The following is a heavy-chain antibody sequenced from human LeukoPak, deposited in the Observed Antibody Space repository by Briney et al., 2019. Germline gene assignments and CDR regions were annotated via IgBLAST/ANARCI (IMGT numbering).Heavy chain of an antibody. D-gene: IGHD1-26*01. V-gene: IGHV4-59*01. CDR2: IYYSGST. CDR3: ARAGMVGATHHFDY. Sequence: PSETLSLTCTVSGGSISSYYWSWIRQPPGKGLEWLGYIYYSGSTNYNPSLKSRVTISVDTSKNQFSLKLSSVTAADTAVYYCARAGMVGATHHFDYWGQGTLVTVSS. CDR1: GGSISSYY. J-gene: IGHJ4*02.